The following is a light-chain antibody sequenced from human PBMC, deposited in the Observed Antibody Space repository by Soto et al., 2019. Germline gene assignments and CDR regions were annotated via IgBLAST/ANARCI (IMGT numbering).Light chain of an antibody. V-gene: IGLV2-23*02. CDR3: CSYAGSSTYVV. CDR2: EVS. J-gene: IGLJ2*01. Sequence: QSVLTQSASVSGSPGQSITISCTGSSRDVGNYNLVSWYQQHPGKAPKLMIYEVSKRPSWVANRFSGSKSGNTASLTISGLQAEDEADYYCCSYAGSSTYVVFGGGTSSPS. CDR1: SRDVGNYNL.